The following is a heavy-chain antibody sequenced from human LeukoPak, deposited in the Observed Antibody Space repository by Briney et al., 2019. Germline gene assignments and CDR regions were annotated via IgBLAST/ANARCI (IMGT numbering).Heavy chain of an antibody. CDR2: IIPIFGTA. CDR1: GYSFTTYW. J-gene: IGHJ5*02. V-gene: IGHV1-69*01. CDR3: ARVGNPWFDP. D-gene: IGHD3-10*01. Sequence: KISCKGSGYSFTTYWIGWVRQAPGQGLEWMGGIIPIFGTANYAQKFQGRVTITADESTSTAYMELSSLRSEDTAVYYCARVGNPWFDPWGQGTLVTVSS.